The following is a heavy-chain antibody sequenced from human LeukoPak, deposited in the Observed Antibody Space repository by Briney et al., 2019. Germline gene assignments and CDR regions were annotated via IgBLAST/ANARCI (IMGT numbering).Heavy chain of an antibody. V-gene: IGHV1-2*02. CDR2: INPNSGGT. J-gene: IGHJ4*02. CDR1: GYTFTGYY. CDR3: ASGDFWSGYYSPATDY. Sequence: ASVKVSFKASGYTFTGYYMHWVRQAPGQGLEWMGWINPNSGGTNYAQKFQGRVTMTRDTSISTAYMELSRLRSDDTAVYYCASGDFWSGYYSPATDYWGQGTLVTVSS. D-gene: IGHD3-3*01.